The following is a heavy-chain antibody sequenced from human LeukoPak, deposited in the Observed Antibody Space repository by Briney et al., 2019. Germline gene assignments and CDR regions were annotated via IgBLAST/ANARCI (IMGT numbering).Heavy chain of an antibody. CDR3: ARRYGGYPSYGMDV. CDR1: GGSISSGGYY. Sequence: SETLSLTCTVSGGSISSGGYYWSWIRQHPGKGLEWIGYIYYSGSTYYNPSLKSRVTISVDTSKNQFSLKLSSVTAADTAVYYCARRYGGYPSYGMDVWGQGTTVTVSS. J-gene: IGHJ6*02. D-gene: IGHD5-12*01. V-gene: IGHV4-31*03. CDR2: IYYSGST.